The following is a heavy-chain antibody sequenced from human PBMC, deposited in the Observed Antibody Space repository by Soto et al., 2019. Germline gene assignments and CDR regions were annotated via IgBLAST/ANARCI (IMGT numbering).Heavy chain of an antibody. V-gene: IGHV3-30*18. CDR1: GFTFSSYG. Sequence: HPGGSLRLSCAASGFTFSSYGMHWVRQAPGKGLEWVAVISYDGSNKYYADSVKGRFTISRDNSKNTLYLQMNSLRAEDTAVYYCAKALEAITMVRGVISYYYYGMDVWGQGTTVTVSS. CDR2: ISYDGSNK. J-gene: IGHJ6*02. CDR3: AKALEAITMVRGVISYYYYGMDV. D-gene: IGHD3-10*01.